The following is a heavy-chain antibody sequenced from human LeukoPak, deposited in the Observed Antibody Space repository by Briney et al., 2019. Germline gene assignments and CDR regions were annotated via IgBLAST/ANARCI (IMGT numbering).Heavy chain of an antibody. CDR1: GGSFSGYY. V-gene: IGHV4-34*01. CDR2: INHSGST. J-gene: IGHJ4*02. D-gene: IGHD6-19*01. CDR3: ARGQQWLAFFDY. Sequence: PSETLSLTCAVYGGSFSGYYWSWIRQPPGKGLEWIGEINHSGSTNYNPSLKSRVTISVDTSKNQFSLKLSSVTAADTAVYYCARGQQWLAFFDYWGQGTPVTVSS.